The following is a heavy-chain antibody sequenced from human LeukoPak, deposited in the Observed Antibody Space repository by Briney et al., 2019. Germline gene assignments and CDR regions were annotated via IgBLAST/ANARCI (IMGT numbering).Heavy chain of an antibody. Sequence: SETLSLTCTVSGGSINSVYWSWIRQPPGKGLEGIAYIYYSGTTSFNPSLKSRVTISVDTSKNQFSLRLSSVTAADTAVYYCARLGVPAAMGLGYYYMDVWGKGTTVTVSS. D-gene: IGHD2-2*01. CDR1: GGSINSVY. V-gene: IGHV4-59*08. CDR2: IYYSGTT. CDR3: ARLGVPAAMGLGYYYMDV. J-gene: IGHJ6*03.